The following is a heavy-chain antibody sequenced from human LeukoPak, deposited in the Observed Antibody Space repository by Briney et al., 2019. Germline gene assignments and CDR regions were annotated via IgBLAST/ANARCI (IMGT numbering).Heavy chain of an antibody. V-gene: IGHV3-74*01. CDR3: ARAGGSGSYYIFWFDP. CDR2: INSDGSST. Sequence: PGGSLRLSCAASGFTFSSYWMHWVLQAPGKGLLWVSRINSDGSSTSYADSVKGRFTISRDNAKNTLYLQMNSLRAEDTAVYYCARAGGSGSYYIFWFDPWGQGTLVTVSS. D-gene: IGHD3-10*01. CDR1: GFTFSSYW. J-gene: IGHJ5*02.